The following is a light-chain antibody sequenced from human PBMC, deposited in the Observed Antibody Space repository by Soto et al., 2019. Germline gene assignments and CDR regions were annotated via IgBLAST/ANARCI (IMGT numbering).Light chain of an antibody. Sequence: EIVLTQSPGTLSLSPGERATLSCRASQSFSSSSLAWYQQKHGQAPRLLIYGASSRATGIPDRFSGSGSGKDFTLNIIRLQPEDFAVYYFQQYDSSPRTFGQGTKVEIK. V-gene: IGKV3-20*01. CDR1: QSFSSSS. CDR2: GAS. J-gene: IGKJ1*01. CDR3: QQYDSSPRT.